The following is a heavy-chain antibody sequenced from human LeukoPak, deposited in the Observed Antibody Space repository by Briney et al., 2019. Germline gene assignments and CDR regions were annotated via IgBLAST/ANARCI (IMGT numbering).Heavy chain of an antibody. V-gene: IGHV4-34*01. CDR1: GGSFSDNY. D-gene: IGHD3-10*01. Sequence: PSETLSLTCAVYGGSFSDNYWSWIRQSPGKGLEWIGEINHSGSTNYNPSLKSRVTISVDTSKSQFSLKLTSVNAADTAVCYCARAGWFGELYGPLDYWGRGTLVTVSS. CDR2: INHSGST. CDR3: ARAGWFGELYGPLDY. J-gene: IGHJ4*02.